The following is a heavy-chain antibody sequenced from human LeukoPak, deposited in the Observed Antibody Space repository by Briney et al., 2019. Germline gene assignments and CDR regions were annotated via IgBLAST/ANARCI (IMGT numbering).Heavy chain of an antibody. J-gene: IGHJ4*02. D-gene: IGHD3-16*01. CDR3: AKDLGVTCFDY. V-gene: IGHV3-30-3*01. CDR1: GFTFSSYA. CDR2: ISYDGSNK. Sequence: PGGSLRLSCAASGFTFSSYAMHWVRQAPGKGLEWVAVISYDGSNKYYADSVKGRFTISRDNSKNTLYLQMNSLRAEDTAVYHCAKDLGVTCFDYWGQGTLVTVSS.